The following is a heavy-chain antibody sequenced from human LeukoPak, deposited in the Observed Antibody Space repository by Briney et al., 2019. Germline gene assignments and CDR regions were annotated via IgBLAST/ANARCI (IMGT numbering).Heavy chain of an antibody. Sequence: SETLSLTCAVYGGSFSGYYWSWIRQPPGKGLEWIGEINHSGSTNYNPSLKSRVTISVDTSKNQFSLKLSSATAADTAVYYCARPGYCTNDVCFWFDPXXXXTLXTVSS. CDR2: INHSGST. D-gene: IGHD2-8*01. CDR1: GGSFSGYY. J-gene: IGHJ5*02. CDR3: ARPGYCTNDVCFWFDP. V-gene: IGHV4-34*01.